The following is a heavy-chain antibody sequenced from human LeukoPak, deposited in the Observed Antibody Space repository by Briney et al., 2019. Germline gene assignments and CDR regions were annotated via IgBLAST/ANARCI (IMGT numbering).Heavy chain of an antibody. CDR2: ITPYNGNT. CDR1: GYTFINYG. J-gene: IGHJ4*02. CDR3: ARGEVFLDY. V-gene: IGHV1-18*01. Sequence: GASVTVSFKGSGYTFINYGITWVRQAPGQGLEWMGWITPYNGNTNYPQKLQDRATMTTDTSTSTAYMELRSLRSDDTAVYYCARGEVFLDYWGQGTLVTVSS. D-gene: IGHD3-16*01.